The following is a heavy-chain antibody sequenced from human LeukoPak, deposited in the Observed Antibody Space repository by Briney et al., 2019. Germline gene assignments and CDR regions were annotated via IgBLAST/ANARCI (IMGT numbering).Heavy chain of an antibody. CDR2: ISYDGSNK. CDR1: GFTFSSYA. V-gene: IGHV3-30-3*01. J-gene: IGHJ4*02. CDR3: ARVQHYYDSSGYYYVDCFDY. D-gene: IGHD3-22*01. Sequence: GGSLRLSCAASGFTFSSYAMHWVRQAPGKGLEWVAVISYDGSNKYYADSVKGRFTISRDNSKNTLYLQMNSLRAEDTAVYYCARVQHYYDSSGYYYVDCFDYWGQGTLVTVSS.